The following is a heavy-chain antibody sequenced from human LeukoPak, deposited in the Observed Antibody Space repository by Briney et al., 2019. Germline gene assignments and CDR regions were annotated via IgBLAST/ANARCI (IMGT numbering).Heavy chain of an antibody. CDR1: GFTFSNFW. D-gene: IGHD6-13*01. Sequence: GESLRLSCTASGFTFSNFWMGWVRQAPGKGLEWVSYISSSSSTIYYADSVKGRFTISRDNAKNSLYLQMNSLRDEDTAVYYCARVFYSSWYVIDYWGQGTLVTVSS. J-gene: IGHJ4*02. CDR3: ARVFYSSWYVIDY. CDR2: ISSSSSTI. V-gene: IGHV3-48*02.